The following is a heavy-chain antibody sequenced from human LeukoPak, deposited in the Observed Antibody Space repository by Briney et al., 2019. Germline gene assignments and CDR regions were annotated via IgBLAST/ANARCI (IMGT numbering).Heavy chain of an antibody. CDR3: ARGSQSLGYCSGGSCRAKIFDY. CDR1: GGSFSGYY. Sequence: LETLSLTCAVYGGSFSGYYWSWIRQPPGKGLEWIGEINHSGSTNYNPSLKSRVTISVDTSKNQLSLKLSSVTAADTAVYYCARGSQSLGYCSGGSCRAKIFDYWGQGTLVSVSS. J-gene: IGHJ4*02. V-gene: IGHV4-34*01. D-gene: IGHD2-15*01. CDR2: INHSGST.